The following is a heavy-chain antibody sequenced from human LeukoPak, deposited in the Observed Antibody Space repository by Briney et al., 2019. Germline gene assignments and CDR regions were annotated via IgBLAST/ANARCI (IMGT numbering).Heavy chain of an antibody. CDR1: GGSFSGCY. J-gene: IGHJ3*02. CDR3: ARARVGYCSSTSCIKSAFDI. CDR2: INHSGST. Sequence: SETLSLTCAVYGGSFSGCYWSWIRQPPGKGLEWIGEINHSGSTNYNPSLKSRVTISVDTSKNQFSLKLSSVTAADTAVYYCARARVGYCSSTSCIKSAFDIWGQGTMVTVSS. V-gene: IGHV4-34*01. D-gene: IGHD2-2*01.